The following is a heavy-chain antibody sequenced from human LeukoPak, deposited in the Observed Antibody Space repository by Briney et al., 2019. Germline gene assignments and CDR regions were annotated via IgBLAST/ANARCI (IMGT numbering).Heavy chain of an antibody. V-gene: IGHV1-18*01. D-gene: IGHD4-11*01. CDR3: ARALKYDYPDP. CDR2: ISAYNGNT. CDR1: GYTFTNYG. J-gene: IGHJ5*02. Sequence: ASVKVSCKTSGYTFTNYGISWVRQAPGLGLEWMGWISAYNGNTNYAQKVQGRVTMTTDTSTSTAYMELRSLRFDDTAVYYCARALKYDYPDPWGQGTLVTVSS.